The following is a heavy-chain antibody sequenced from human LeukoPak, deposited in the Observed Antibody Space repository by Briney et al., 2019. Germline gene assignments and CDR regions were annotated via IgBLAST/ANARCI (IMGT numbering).Heavy chain of an antibody. D-gene: IGHD5-12*01. J-gene: IGHJ4*02. CDR2: IIGGSGST. CDR3: AKGAYDYIEIAYFDY. Sequence: AGGSLRLSCVASGFSFNNYAMNWVRQAPGKGLEWVSLIIGGSGSTFYADSVKGRFTISRDKSKNTLYLQMNSLRAEDTAVYYCAKGAYDYIEIAYFDYWGQGSLVTVSS. CDR1: GFSFNNYA. V-gene: IGHV3-23*01.